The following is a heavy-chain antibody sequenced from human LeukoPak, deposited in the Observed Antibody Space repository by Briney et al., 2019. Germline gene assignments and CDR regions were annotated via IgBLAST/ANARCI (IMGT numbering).Heavy chain of an antibody. CDR2: ISGSSAST. J-gene: IGHJ4*02. D-gene: IGHD3-10*01. V-gene: IGHV3-23*01. Sequence: GGSLRLSCAASGFTFSTYAMNWVRQAPGKGLEWVSGISGSSASTYCADSVKGRFTISRDNSKNTRYVQMNSLRAEDTAVYYCAVGSYYFDYWGQGTLVTVSS. CDR1: GFTFSTYA. CDR3: AVGSYYFDY.